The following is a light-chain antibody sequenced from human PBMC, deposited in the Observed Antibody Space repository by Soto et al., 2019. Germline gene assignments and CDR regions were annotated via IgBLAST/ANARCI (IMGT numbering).Light chain of an antibody. CDR3: QQYNTWPLS. CDR2: DAS. J-gene: IGKJ3*01. V-gene: IGKV3-15*01. Sequence: ETVMTQSPATLSVSPGERPTLSCRASQSVSSNLAWYQQKPGQAPRLLIYDASTRATGIPARFSGSGSGTEFTLTISSLQSEDIAVYYCQQYNTWPLSFGPGTKVDIK. CDR1: QSVSSN.